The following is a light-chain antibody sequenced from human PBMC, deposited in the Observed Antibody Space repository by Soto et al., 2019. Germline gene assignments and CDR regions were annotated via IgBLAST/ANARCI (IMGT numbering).Light chain of an antibody. CDR1: SSNIGAGYD. Sequence: QYVLTQPPSVSGAPGQRVTFSCTGSSSNIGAGYDVHWYQQLPGTAPKLLIYGNSNRPSGVPDRFSGSKSGTSASLAITGLQAEDEADYYCQSYDSSLSAVVFGGGTKLTVL. CDR2: GNS. V-gene: IGLV1-40*01. J-gene: IGLJ2*01. CDR3: QSYDSSLSAVV.